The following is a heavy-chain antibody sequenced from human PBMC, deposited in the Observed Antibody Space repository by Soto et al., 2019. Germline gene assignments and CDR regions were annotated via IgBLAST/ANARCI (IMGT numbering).Heavy chain of an antibody. CDR1: GFTLSSYG. V-gene: IGHV3-30*18. CDR3: AKDGSGLSGIDV. Sequence: QVQLVESGGGVVQPGRSLRLSCAASGFTLSSYGMPWVRQAPGKGLEWVAVISYDGSNKYYADSVKGRFTISRDNSKNTLYLQMNSLRAEDTAVYYCAKDGSGLSGIDVGVQGNTVTVSS. D-gene: IGHD6-19*01. CDR2: ISYDGSNK. J-gene: IGHJ6*02.